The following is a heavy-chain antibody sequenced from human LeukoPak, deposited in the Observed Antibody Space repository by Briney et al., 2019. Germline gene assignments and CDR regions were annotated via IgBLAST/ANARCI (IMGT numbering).Heavy chain of an antibody. D-gene: IGHD3-10*01. CDR1: GYTFSGYY. J-gene: IGHJ5*02. Sequence: ASVKVSCKASGYTFSGYYIFWVRRAPGQGLEWMGWINPNSGGTNYAPEFQGRLTMTRDTSISTAYMELSTLRSDDTAVYYCALIGDHAWFDPWGQGTLVTVSS. CDR2: INPNSGGT. CDR3: ALIGDHAWFDP. V-gene: IGHV1-2*02.